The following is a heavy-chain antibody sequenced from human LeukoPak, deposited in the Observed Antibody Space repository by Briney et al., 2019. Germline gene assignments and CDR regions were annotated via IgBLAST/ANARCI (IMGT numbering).Heavy chain of an antibody. Sequence: GGSLRLSCVVSGFSFSTYSLNWIRQAPGKGLEWVSYISSSGNIIYYADSVKGRFTISRDNAKNSLYLQMNSLRAEDTAVYYCARVMEGEGMPTYFYDSSGYYSDYWGQGTLVTVSS. J-gene: IGHJ4*02. V-gene: IGHV3-21*05. CDR1: GFSFSTYS. D-gene: IGHD3-22*01. CDR2: ISSSGNII. CDR3: ARVMEGEGMPTYFYDSSGYYSDY.